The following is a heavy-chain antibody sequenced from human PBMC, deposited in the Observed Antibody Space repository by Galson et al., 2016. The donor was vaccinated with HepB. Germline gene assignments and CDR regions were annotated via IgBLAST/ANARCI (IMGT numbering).Heavy chain of an antibody. J-gene: IGHJ3*02. V-gene: IGHV3-53*01. CDR2: IYNGGNT. Sequence: SLRLSCAASGFTVSSNYMHWVRQAPGKGLEWVSVIYNGGNTYYADSVKGRFTIFRDNSKNTLYLQMNSLRAEDTAVYYCARGFRLGDLSSPRERDAFDMWGQGTMVTVSS. CDR1: GFTVSSNY. CDR3: ARGFRLGDLSSPRERDAFDM. D-gene: IGHD3-16*02.